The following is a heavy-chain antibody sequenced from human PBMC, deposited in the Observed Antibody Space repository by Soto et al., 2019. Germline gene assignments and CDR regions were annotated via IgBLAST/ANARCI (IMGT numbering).Heavy chain of an antibody. Sequence: GGSLRLSCAASGFRFSDYAMHWVRQAPDKGLEWVAVLWYDGSNKYYADSVKGRFTISRDNSKNTLYLQMNSLRAEDTAVYYCARDRDSYGYYHYYGLDVWGQGTTVTVSS. D-gene: IGHD5-18*01. CDR2: LWYDGSNK. CDR3: ARDRDSYGYYHYYGLDV. V-gene: IGHV3-33*01. CDR1: GFRFSDYA. J-gene: IGHJ6*02.